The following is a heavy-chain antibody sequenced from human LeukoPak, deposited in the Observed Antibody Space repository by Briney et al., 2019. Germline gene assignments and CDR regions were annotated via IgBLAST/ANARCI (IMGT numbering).Heavy chain of an antibody. CDR1: GYSISSGYY. CDR2: IYHSGST. Sequence: KASETLSLTCTVSGYSISSGYYWGWIRQPPGKGLEWIGSIYHSGSTYYNPSLKSRVTISVDTSKNHFSLKLSSVTAADTAVYYCARDGYSSSWYWFDPWGQGTLVTVSS. J-gene: IGHJ5*02. CDR3: ARDGYSSSWYWFDP. D-gene: IGHD6-13*01. V-gene: IGHV4-38-2*02.